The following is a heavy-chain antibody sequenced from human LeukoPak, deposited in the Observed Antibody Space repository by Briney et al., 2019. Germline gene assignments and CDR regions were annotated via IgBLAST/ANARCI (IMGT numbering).Heavy chain of an antibody. CDR2: INQSGST. J-gene: IGHJ4*02. CDR3: ARGASAGSIDY. D-gene: IGHD3-10*01. CDR1: VGSFSGYY. V-gene: IGHV4-34*01. Sequence: SETLSLTCAVYVGSFSGYYWTWIRQSPGKGLEWIGDINQSGSTNYNASLKSRVTISVDTSKNQFSLKLTSVTAADTAVYYCARGASAGSIDYWGQGTLVTVSS.